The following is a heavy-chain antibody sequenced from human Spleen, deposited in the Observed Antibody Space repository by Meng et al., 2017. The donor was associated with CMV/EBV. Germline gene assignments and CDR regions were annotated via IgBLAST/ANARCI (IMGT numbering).Heavy chain of an antibody. CDR2: IKQDGREK. CDR3: ARLSPAWSQFIDY. V-gene: IGHV3-7*01. D-gene: IGHD3-3*01. J-gene: IGHJ4*02. CDR1: GFTFSSYW. Sequence: GESLKISCAASGFTFSSYWMSWVRQAPGKGLEWVANIKQDGREKYYVDSVKGRFTISRDNAKNSLYLQMNSLRAEDTAVYYCARLSPAWSQFIDYWGQGTLVTVSS.